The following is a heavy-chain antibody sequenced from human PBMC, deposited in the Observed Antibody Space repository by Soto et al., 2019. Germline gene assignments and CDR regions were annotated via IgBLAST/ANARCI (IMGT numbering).Heavy chain of an antibody. V-gene: IGHV3-33*01. Sequence: AGGSLRLSCAASGFTFSSYGMHWVRQSPGKGLEWVAVIWYDGSNKYYADSVKGRFTISRDNSKNTLYLQMNSLRAEDTAVYYCARDRSRNYDFWSGYWTHYYYYYGMDVWGQGTTVTVSS. CDR1: GFTFSSYG. J-gene: IGHJ6*02. CDR3: ARDRSRNYDFWSGYWTHYYYYYGMDV. CDR2: IWYDGSNK. D-gene: IGHD3-3*01.